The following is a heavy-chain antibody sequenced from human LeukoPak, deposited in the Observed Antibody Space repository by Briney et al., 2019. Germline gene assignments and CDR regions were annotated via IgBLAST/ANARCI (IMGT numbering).Heavy chain of an antibody. CDR1: GFTVSSNY. CDR2: IYSGGSI. CDR3: ARDVFGEVQFDY. J-gene: IGHJ4*02. D-gene: IGHD1-1*01. Sequence: GGSLRLSCAASGFTVSSNYMSWVRQAPGKGLEWVSVIYSGGSIYYADSVKGRFTISRDNSKNTLYLQMNSLRAEDTAVYYCARDVFGEVQFDYWGQGTLVTVSS. V-gene: IGHV3-53*05.